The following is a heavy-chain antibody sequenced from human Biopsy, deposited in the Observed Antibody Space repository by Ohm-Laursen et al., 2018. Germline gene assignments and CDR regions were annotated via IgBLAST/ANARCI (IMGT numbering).Heavy chain of an antibody. CDR2: INPNSGGT. Sequence: ASSVKVSCKTSGYNFTGYYIHWVRQAPGQGLEWMGWINPNSGGTDYSLKFQGRVTMTRDTSISTAYMQLSRLRSDDTAVFYCSKGTEGVVLTDYYYYYGMDVWGQGTTVTVSS. D-gene: IGHD3-22*01. CDR3: SKGTEGVVLTDYYYYYGMDV. V-gene: IGHV1-2*02. CDR1: GYNFTGYY. J-gene: IGHJ6*02.